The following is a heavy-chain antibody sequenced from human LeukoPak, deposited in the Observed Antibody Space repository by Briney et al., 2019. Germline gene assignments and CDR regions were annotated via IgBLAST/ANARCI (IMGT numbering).Heavy chain of an antibody. D-gene: IGHD6-13*01. J-gene: IGHJ6*02. CDR2: ISGSGGST. V-gene: IGHV3-23*01. CDR1: GFTFSSYA. CDR3: AKEWPYSSSWYNYYYYYGMDV. Sequence: GGSLRLSCAASGFTFSSYAMSWVRQAPGKGLEWVSAISGSGGSTYYADSVKGRFTISRDNSKNTLYLQMNSLRAEDKAVYYCAKEWPYSSSWYNYYYYYGMDVWGQGTTVTVSS.